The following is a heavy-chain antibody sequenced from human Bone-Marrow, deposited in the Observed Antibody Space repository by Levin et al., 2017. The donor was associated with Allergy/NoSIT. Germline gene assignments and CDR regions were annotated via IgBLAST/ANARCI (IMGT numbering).Heavy chain of an antibody. Sequence: EASVKVSCKASGGTFSSYAISWVRQAPGQGLEWMGGIIPIFGTANYAQKFQGRVTITADESTSTAYMELSSLRSEDTAVYYCARDRGVATIYFDYWGQGTLVTVSS. V-gene: IGHV1-69*13. J-gene: IGHJ4*02. D-gene: IGHD5-12*01. CDR1: GGTFSSYA. CDR2: IIPIFGTA. CDR3: ARDRGVATIYFDY.